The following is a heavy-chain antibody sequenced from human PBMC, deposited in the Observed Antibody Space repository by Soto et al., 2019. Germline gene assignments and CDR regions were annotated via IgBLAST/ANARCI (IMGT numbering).Heavy chain of an antibody. V-gene: IGHV3-74*01. Sequence: EVQLVESGGGLVQPGGSLRLPCAASGFTLSSYWMHWVRQAPGKGLVWVSLINSDGSSTSYADSVKGRFTISRDNAKNTLYLQMNSLRAEDTAVYYCAREEAVAGTLLMYWGQGTLVTVSS. J-gene: IGHJ4*02. D-gene: IGHD6-19*01. CDR3: AREEAVAGTLLMY. CDR2: INSDGSST. CDR1: GFTLSSYW.